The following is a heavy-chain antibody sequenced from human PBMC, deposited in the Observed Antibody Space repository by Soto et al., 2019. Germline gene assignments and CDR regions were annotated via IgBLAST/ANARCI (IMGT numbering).Heavy chain of an antibody. CDR2: IYSGGST. J-gene: IGHJ6*02. Sequence: PGGSLRLSCAASGFTVSSNYMSWVRQAPGKGLEWVSVIYSGGSTYYADSVRGRFTISRDNSKNTLYPQMKSLRAEDTAVYYCARDPPETRHGMDVWGQGTTVTVSS. V-gene: IGHV3-53*01. CDR1: GFTVSSNY. CDR3: ARDPPETRHGMDV.